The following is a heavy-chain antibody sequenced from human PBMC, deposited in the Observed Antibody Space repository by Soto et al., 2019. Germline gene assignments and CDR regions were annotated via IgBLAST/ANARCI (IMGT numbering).Heavy chain of an antibody. CDR1: GFTFSSYG. D-gene: IGHD6-19*01. CDR3: AKDPGWGWPRFDY. V-gene: IGHV3-30*18. CDR2: ISYDGSNK. J-gene: IGHJ4*02. Sequence: VGSLRLSCAASGFTFSSYGMHWVRQAPGKGLEWVAVISYDGSNKYYADSVKGRFTISRDNSKNTLYLQMNSLRAEDTAVYYCAKDPGWGWPRFDYWGQGTLVTVSS.